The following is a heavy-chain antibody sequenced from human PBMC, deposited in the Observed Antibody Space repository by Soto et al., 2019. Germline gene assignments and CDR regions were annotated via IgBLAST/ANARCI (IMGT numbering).Heavy chain of an antibody. CDR2: ISYDGSNK. D-gene: IGHD3-10*01. CDR1: GFTFSSYG. Sequence: PGGSLRLSCAASGFTFSSYGMHWVRQAPGKGLEWVAVISYDGSNKYYADSVKGRFTISRDNSKNTLYLQMNSLRAEDTAVYYCAKDHSITMVRGALYNWFDPWGQGTLVTVSS. CDR3: AKDHSITMVRGALYNWFDP. J-gene: IGHJ5*02. V-gene: IGHV3-30*18.